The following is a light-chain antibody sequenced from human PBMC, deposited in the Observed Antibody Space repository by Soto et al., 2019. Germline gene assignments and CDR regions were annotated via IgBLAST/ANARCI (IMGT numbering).Light chain of an antibody. CDR3: QQFDGPPM. V-gene: IGKV3-20*01. CDR1: QSVTSRY. CDR2: GAS. J-gene: IGKJ4*02. Sequence: EIVLTQSPGTLSLSPGERATLSCRASQSVTSRYLVWYQQKPGQAPRLLIYGASSRAPGIPDMFSGSGTGTALTLIISRLETEAFVMYYCQQFDGPPMFGGRTKVAIK.